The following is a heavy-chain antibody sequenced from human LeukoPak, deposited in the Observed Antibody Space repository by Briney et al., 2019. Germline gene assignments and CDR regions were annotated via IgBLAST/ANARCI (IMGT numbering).Heavy chain of an antibody. Sequence: GGSLRLSCAASGITFSDYYMSWIRQAPGKGLEWVSYISSSGNTIYYADSVRGRFTVSRDNAKNSLYLQMNSLRAEDTAVYYCARAGYGDNSGGDDIEYWGQGTLVTVSS. CDR1: GITFSDYY. CDR2: ISSSGNTI. J-gene: IGHJ4*02. V-gene: IGHV3-11*04. CDR3: ARAGYGDNSGGDDIEY. D-gene: IGHD4-23*01.